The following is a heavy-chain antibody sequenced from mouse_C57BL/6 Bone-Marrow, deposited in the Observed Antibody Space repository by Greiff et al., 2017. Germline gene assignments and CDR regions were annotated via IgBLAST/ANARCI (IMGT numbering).Heavy chain of an antibody. J-gene: IGHJ4*01. CDR2: MHPNGGSP. V-gene: IGHV1-64*01. CDR3: ARSYDYDDYTRYY. CDR1: GYTFTNYW. D-gene: IGHD2-4*01. Sequence: QVQLQQPGAELVKPGASVKLSCKASGYTFTNYWMHWVKQRPGQGLEWIGMMHPNGGSPDYNEKFKSEATLSVDKSSRTAYMELSSLTSEDSAVYYCARSYDYDDYTRYYWGQGTSVTVSA.